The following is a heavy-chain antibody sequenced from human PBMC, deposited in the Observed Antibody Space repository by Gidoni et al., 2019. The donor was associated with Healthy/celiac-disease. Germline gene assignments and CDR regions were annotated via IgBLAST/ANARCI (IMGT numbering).Heavy chain of an antibody. Sequence: EVQLVESGGGLVQPGGSLRLSCAASGLTLSSDAMHWVRQAPGKGLEYVSAISSNGGSTYYANSVKGRLTISRDNSKNTLYLQLGSLRAEDMAVYYCARPSCSGQLFDYYYMDVWGKGTTVTVSS. CDR3: ARPSCSGQLFDYYYMDV. D-gene: IGHD6-25*01. CDR2: ISSNGGST. CDR1: GLTLSSDA. V-gene: IGHV3-64*01. J-gene: IGHJ6*03.